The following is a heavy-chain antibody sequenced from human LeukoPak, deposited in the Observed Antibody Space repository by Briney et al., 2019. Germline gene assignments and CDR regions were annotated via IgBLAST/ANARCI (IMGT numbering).Heavy chain of an antibody. Sequence: GGSLRLSCAASGFTFSSYSMNWVRQAPGKGLEWVSSISSRSTYIYHADSVKGRFTISRDNAKNSLFLQMDSLRAEDTAVYFCAKSTRAVMAMMDVWGKGTTVTVSS. CDR1: GFTFSSYS. CDR3: AKSTRAVMAMMDV. CDR2: ISSRSTYI. D-gene: IGHD3-16*01. V-gene: IGHV3-21*01. J-gene: IGHJ6*04.